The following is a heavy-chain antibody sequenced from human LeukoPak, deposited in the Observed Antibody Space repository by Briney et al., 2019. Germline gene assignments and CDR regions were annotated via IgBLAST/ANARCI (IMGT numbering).Heavy chain of an antibody. Sequence: GALVKVSCKASGGTFSSYAISWVRQAPGQGLEWMGRIIPIFGIANYAQKFQGRVTITADKSTSTAYMELSSLRSEDTAVYYCARVPPARNDYSNYVDYYGMDVWGQGTTVTVSS. CDR2: IIPIFGIA. V-gene: IGHV1-69*04. J-gene: IGHJ6*02. CDR1: GGTFSSYA. CDR3: ARVPPARNDYSNYVDYYGMDV. D-gene: IGHD4-11*01.